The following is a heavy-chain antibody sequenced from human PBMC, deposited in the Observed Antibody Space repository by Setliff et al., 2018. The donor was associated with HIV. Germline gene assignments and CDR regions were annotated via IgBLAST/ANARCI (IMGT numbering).Heavy chain of an antibody. CDR1: GGSIISDIFY. D-gene: IGHD5-12*01. V-gene: IGHV4-39*01. CDR2: IYPGST. J-gene: IGHJ4*02. CDR3: ARYTVGSMVDY. Sequence: SETLSLTCSVSGGSIISDIFYWGWIRQPPGKGLEWIGSIYPGSTKCNPSLRSRLTISLDSPTNQFSVTLSSVTAAATAMYYCARYTVGSMVDYWGPGTLVTVSS.